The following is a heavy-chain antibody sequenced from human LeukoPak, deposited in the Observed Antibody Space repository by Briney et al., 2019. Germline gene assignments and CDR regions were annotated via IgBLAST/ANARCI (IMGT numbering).Heavy chain of an antibody. D-gene: IGHD6-13*01. CDR3: ARWDGYSSSPGY. J-gene: IGHJ4*02. V-gene: IGHV1-2*02. CDR2: INPHSGDT. CDR1: GYSFTGYY. Sequence: ASVKVSCKASGYSFTGYYMHWVRQAPGQGLEWMGWINPHSGDTGYAQKFQGRVTMTRDMSITTTYMELTRLRSDDTAFYYCARWDGYSSSPGYWGQGSLVTVSP.